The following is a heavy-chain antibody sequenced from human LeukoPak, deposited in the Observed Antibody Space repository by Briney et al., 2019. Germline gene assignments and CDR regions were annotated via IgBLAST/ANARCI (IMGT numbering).Heavy chain of an antibody. CDR2: MKKDGSEK. V-gene: IGHV3-7*01. CDR1: GFTFSSYW. CDR3: ARNRAYRSGWTDH. J-gene: IGHJ5*02. Sequence: GGSLRLSCAASGFTFSSYWMSWVRQAPGKGLEWVANMKKDGSEKYYVDSVKGRFTISRDNAKNSLFLQMNSLRAEDTAVYYCARNRAYRSGWTDHWGQGTLVTVSS. D-gene: IGHD6-19*01.